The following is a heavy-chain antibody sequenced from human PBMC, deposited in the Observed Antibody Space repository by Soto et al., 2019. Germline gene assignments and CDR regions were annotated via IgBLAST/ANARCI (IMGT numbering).Heavy chain of an antibody. CDR1: GFTVSSNY. CDR2: IYSGGST. V-gene: IGHV3-53*04. Sequence: GGSLRLSCAASGFTVSSNYMSWVRQAPGKGLEWVSVIYSGGSTYYADSVKGRFTISRHNSKNTLYLQMNSLRAEDTAVYYCARELSDPLWSGYYKNYYMDVWGKGTTVTVSS. CDR3: ARELSDPLWSGYYKNYYMDV. D-gene: IGHD3-3*01. J-gene: IGHJ6*03.